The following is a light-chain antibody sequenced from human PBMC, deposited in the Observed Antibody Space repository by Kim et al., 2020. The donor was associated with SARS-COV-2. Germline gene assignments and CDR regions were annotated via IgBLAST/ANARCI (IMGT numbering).Light chain of an antibody. CDR2: GKN. CDR3: NSRDSSGNHK. J-gene: IGLJ2*01. Sequence: SSELTQDPAVSVALGQTVRITCQGDSLRSYYASWYQQKPGQAPVLVIYGKNNRPSGISDRFSGSSSGNTASLTITGALAEDEADFYLNSRDSSGNHKFGG. V-gene: IGLV3-19*01. CDR1: SLRSYY.